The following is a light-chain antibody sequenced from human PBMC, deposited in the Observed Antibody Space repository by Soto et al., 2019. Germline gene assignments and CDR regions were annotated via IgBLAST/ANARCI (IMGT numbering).Light chain of an antibody. CDR3: GSWDSSLSAYV. CDR2: DDD. J-gene: IGLJ1*01. V-gene: IGLV1-51*01. Sequence: QAVMTQPPSVSAAPGQRVTISCSGSSSNIGGNSVSWYQQLPGTAPKLLIYDDDKRPSGIPDRFSGSKSGTSATLGITVFQTGDEADYYCGSWDSSLSAYVLGTGTKVTVL. CDR1: SSNIGGNS.